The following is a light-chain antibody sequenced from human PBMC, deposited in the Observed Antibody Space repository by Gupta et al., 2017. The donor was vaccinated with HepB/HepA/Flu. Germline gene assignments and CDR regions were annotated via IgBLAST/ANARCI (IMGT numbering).Light chain of an antibody. Sequence: EIVLTQSPGTLSLSPGERATLSCRASQSLSSNYLAWYQQKPGQAPRLLIYGASSRATGIPDRFSGSGSGTDFTLTISRREPEDFAVYYGQRDGTSQTFGQGTKVEIK. CDR3: QRDGTSQT. CDR2: GAS. CDR1: QSLSSNY. J-gene: IGKJ1*01. V-gene: IGKV3-20*01.